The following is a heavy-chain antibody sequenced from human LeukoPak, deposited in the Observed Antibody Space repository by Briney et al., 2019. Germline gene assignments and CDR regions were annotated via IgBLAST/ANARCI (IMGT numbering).Heavy chain of an antibody. J-gene: IGHJ5*02. CDR2: INPNSGNT. V-gene: IGHV1-8*02. D-gene: IGHD2-8*01. Sequence: GASVKVSCKASGYTFTGYYMHWARQAPGQGLEWMGWINPNSGNTGYAQKFQGRVTMTRNTSISTAYMELSSLRSEDTAVYYCARGLMSLGWFDPWGQGTLLTVSA. CDR3: ARGLMSLGWFDP. CDR1: GYTFTGYY.